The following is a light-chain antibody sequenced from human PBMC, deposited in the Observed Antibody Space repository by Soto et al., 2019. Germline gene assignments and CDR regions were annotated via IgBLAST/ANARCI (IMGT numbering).Light chain of an antibody. CDR2: DVS. J-gene: IGLJ2*01. CDR3: SSYTSSSALV. V-gene: IGLV2-14*01. Sequence: QSALTQPASVSGSPGQSITISCTGTSCDVGGDNYVSWYQQHPGKAPKLMIYDVSNWPSGVSNRFSGSKSGNTASLTISGLQAEDEDDYYCSSYTSSSALVFGGGTKLTVL. CDR1: SCDVGGDNY.